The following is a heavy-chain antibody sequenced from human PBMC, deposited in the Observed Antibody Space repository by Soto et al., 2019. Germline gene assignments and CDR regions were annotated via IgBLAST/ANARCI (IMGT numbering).Heavy chain of an antibody. D-gene: IGHD6-13*01. V-gene: IGHV4-59*01. Sequence: SETLSLTCTVSGGSISPYYWSWIRQPPGKGLEWIGYVYYSGNTNYNPSLESRVTISVDASRNQFSLNLTSATAADTAVYYCARKGAAASYAHYYMDVWGRGTTVTVSS. CDR1: GGSISPYY. CDR3: ARKGAAASYAHYYMDV. CDR2: VYYSGNT. J-gene: IGHJ6*03.